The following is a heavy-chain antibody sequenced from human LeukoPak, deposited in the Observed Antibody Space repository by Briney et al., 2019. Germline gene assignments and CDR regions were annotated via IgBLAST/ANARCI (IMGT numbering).Heavy chain of an antibody. Sequence: GGSLRLSCAASGFTISNHYMSWVRQAPGKGLEWVANIKQDGSLRYYVESVKGRFAVSRDNAKNSVYLQMRSLRAEDTAVYYCAREGDAFDIWGQGTMVTVSS. CDR3: AREGDAFDI. CDR2: IKQDGSLR. J-gene: IGHJ3*02. V-gene: IGHV3-7*01. CDR1: GFTISNHY.